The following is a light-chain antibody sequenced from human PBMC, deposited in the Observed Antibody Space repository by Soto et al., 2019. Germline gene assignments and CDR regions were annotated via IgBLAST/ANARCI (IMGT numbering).Light chain of an antibody. CDR3: QSYDSSLSGYV. CDR1: SSNIGAGYD. Sequence: QAVVTQPPSVSGAPGQRVTISCTGSSSNIGAGYDVHWYQQLPGTAPKLLIYANSIRPSGVPDRFSGSKSGTSASLAITGLRAEDEADYYCQSYDSSLSGYVFGTGTKLTVL. J-gene: IGLJ1*01. CDR2: ANS. V-gene: IGLV1-40*01.